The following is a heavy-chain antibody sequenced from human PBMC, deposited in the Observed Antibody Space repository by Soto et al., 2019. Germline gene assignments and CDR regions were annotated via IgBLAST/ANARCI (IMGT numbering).Heavy chain of an antibody. CDR1: GFTFDDYT. CDR2: ISWDGGST. V-gene: IGHV3-43*01. CDR3: AKDMGGRLSSSWANFGY. D-gene: IGHD6-13*01. J-gene: IGHJ4*02. Sequence: EVQLVESGGVVVQPGGSLRLSCAASGFTFDDYTMHWVRQAPGKGLEWVSLISWDGGSTYYADSVKGRFTISRDNSKNSLYLQMNSLRTEDTALYYCAKDMGGRLSSSWANFGYWGQGTLVTVSS.